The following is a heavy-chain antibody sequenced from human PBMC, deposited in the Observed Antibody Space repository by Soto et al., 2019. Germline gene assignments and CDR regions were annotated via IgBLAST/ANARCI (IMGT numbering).Heavy chain of an antibody. J-gene: IGHJ5*02. V-gene: IGHV3-23*01. CDR3: AKDDSLEWFFPLDA. CDR2: ISGGGSDT. CDR1: GFTFRSYA. Sequence: EVHLLESGGGLVQPGGSLRLSCSASGFTFRSYAMSWVRQAPGKGLEWVSGISGGGSDTYYSDSERGRFTISRDNSKNTLYLQMNSLRVEDSAVYFCAKDDSLEWFFPLDAWGQGTLVTVSS. D-gene: IGHD3-3*01.